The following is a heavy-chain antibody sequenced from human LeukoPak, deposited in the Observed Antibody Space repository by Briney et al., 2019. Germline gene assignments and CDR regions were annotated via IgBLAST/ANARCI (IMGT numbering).Heavy chain of an antibody. CDR3: ARLSMVRGVIRRIDY. V-gene: IGHV5-51*01. Sequence: GESLKISCKGSGYSFTSYWIGWVRQMPGKGLEWMGIIYPGDSDTRYSPSSQGQVTISADKSISTAYLQWSSLKASDTAMYYCARLSMVRGVIRRIDYWGQGTLVTVSS. CDR1: GYSFTSYW. D-gene: IGHD3-10*01. CDR2: IYPGDSDT. J-gene: IGHJ4*02.